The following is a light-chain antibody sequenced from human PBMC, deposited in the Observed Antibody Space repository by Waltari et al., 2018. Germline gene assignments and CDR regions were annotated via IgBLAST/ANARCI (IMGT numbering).Light chain of an antibody. Sequence: DIQMTQSPSTLSASVGDRVAITCRARQSVNSWLAGYQQNPGNAPKFLIYKASILESGVPSRFSGSGSGTEFTLTISNLQPDDCATYYCQQYNRYSTFGQGTKVELK. V-gene: IGKV1-5*03. CDR3: QQYNRYST. J-gene: IGKJ1*01. CDR2: KAS. CDR1: QSVNSW.